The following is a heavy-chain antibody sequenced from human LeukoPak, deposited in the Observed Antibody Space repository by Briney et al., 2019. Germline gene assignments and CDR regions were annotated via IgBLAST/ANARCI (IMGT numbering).Heavy chain of an antibody. D-gene: IGHD2-15*01. Sequence: SETLSLTCAVYGGSFRGYYWSWIRQPPGKGLEWIGEINHSGSTNYNPSLKSRVTISVDTSKNQFSLKLSSVTAADTAVYYCARGVVPDYWGQGTLVTVSS. V-gene: IGHV4-34*01. CDR1: GGSFRGYY. J-gene: IGHJ4*02. CDR2: INHSGST. CDR3: ARGVVPDY.